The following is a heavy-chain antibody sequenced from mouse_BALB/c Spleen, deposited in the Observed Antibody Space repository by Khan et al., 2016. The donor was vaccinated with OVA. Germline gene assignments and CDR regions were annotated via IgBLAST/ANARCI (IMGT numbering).Heavy chain of an antibody. V-gene: IGHV3-2*02. Sequence: EVQLQESGPGLVKPSQSLSLTCTVTGYSITSGYGWNWIRQFPGNKLEWMGYISYSGSNNYNPSLNSRIYITRDTSKNQFFLQLNSVTTEDTATYYCARTARIKYWGQGTTLTVSS. CDR2: ISYSGSN. J-gene: IGHJ2*01. CDR3: ARTARIKY. D-gene: IGHD1-2*01. CDR1: GYSITSGYG.